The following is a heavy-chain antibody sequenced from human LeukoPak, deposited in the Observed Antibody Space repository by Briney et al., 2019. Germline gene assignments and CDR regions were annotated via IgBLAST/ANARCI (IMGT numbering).Heavy chain of an antibody. J-gene: IGHJ6*03. CDR1: GFTFSSYS. V-gene: IGHV3-21*01. CDR3: AREVLRGYSGYDPGYMDV. Sequence: GGSLRLSCAASGFTFSSYSMNWVRQAPGKGLEWVSSISSSSSYIYYADSVKGRFTISRDNAKNSLYLQMNSLRAEDTAVYYCAREVLRGYSGYDPGYMDVWGKGTTVTISS. CDR2: ISSSSSYI. D-gene: IGHD5-12*01.